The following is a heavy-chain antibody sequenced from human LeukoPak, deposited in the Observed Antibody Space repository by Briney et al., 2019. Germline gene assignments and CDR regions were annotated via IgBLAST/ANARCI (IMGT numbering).Heavy chain of an antibody. V-gene: IGHV3-21*01. CDR2: ISSSSSYI. CDR1: GFTFSSYS. D-gene: IGHD2-2*01. Sequence: GGSLRLSCAASGFTFSSYSMSWVRQAPGKGLEWVSSISSSSSYIYYADSVKGRFTISRDNAKNSLYLQMNSLRAEDTAVYYCARDLHIVVVPAAFDYWAREPWSPSPQ. J-gene: IGHJ4*02. CDR3: ARDLHIVVVPAAFDY.